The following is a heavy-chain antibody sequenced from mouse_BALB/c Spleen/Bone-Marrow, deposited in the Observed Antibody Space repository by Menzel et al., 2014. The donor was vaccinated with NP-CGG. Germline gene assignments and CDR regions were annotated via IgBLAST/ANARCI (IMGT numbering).Heavy chain of an antibody. J-gene: IGHJ2*01. V-gene: IGHV1-63*02. CDR2: FYPGGGYT. Sequence: QVQLQQSGAELVRPGTSMKISCKASGYTFTNYWLGWIKQGPGHGLEWIGDFYPGGGYTNYNEEFKGKATLTADASSSTAYMQLSSLTSEDSAVYFCARTAYFDYWGQGTTLTVPS. CDR1: GYTFTNYW. CDR3: ARTAYFDY.